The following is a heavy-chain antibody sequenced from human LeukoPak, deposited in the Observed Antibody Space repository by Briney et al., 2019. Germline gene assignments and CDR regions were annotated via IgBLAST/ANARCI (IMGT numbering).Heavy chain of an antibody. CDR1: GFSFSVYW. CDR2: IKQDGSDK. J-gene: IGHJ4*02. V-gene: IGHV3-7*01. CDR3: ARDEGVPTNWRFDY. D-gene: IGHD3-10*01. Sequence: EGSLRLSCAASGFSFSVYWMSWVRQTPGKGLQWVANIKQDGSDKNYVDSVRGRFTISRDNAKNSLFLQMNGLRAEDTAIYYCARDEGVPTNWRFDYWGQGTLVTVSS.